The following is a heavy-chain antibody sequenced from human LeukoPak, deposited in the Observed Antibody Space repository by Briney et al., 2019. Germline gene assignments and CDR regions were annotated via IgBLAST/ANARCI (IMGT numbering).Heavy chain of an antibody. Sequence: GGSLRLSCVVSGFTISSHGMHWVRQAPGKGLEWVAVIWYDGSDKYYADSVKGRFTISRDNSKNTLYLQMNSLRAEDTAVYYCARNYGGSCWFDPWGQGTLVTVSS. J-gene: IGHJ5*02. V-gene: IGHV3-33*08. CDR1: GFTISSHG. CDR2: IWYDGSDK. D-gene: IGHD4-23*01. CDR3: ARNYGGSCWFDP.